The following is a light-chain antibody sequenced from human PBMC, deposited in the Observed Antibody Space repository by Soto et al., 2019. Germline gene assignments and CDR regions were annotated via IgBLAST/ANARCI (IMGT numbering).Light chain of an antibody. Sequence: QSVLTQPASVSGSPGQSITISCTGTSSDVGGYNYVSWYQQYPGKAPKLMIYAVSDRPSGVSNRFSGSKSGNTASLTISGLQAEDEADYYCSSYTSSSILVVFGGGIKVTVL. CDR3: SSYTSSSILVV. CDR2: AVS. CDR1: SSDVGGYNY. J-gene: IGLJ3*02. V-gene: IGLV2-14*01.